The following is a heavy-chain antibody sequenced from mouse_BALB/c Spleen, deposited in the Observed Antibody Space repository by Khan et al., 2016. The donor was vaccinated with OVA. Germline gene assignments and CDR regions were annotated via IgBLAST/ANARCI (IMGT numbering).Heavy chain of an antibody. CDR1: GYSITSDYG. J-gene: IGHJ2*02. Sequence: EVKLLESGPGLVKPSQSLSLTCNVTGYSITSDYGWNWIRQFPGNKLEWMGYISYSGSTNYNPYLKSKISITRDTSKNQFYLQLNSVTTEDTATYYSAKTASINYWGQGTSLTVSS. V-gene: IGHV3-2*02. CDR2: ISYSGST. D-gene: IGHD1-2*01. CDR3: AKTASINY.